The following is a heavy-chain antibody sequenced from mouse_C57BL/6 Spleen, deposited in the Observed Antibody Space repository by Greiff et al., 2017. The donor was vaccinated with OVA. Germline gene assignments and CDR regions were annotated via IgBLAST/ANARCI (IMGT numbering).Heavy chain of an antibody. CDR3: ASGLYDYDEGFYAMDY. CDR1: GYTFTTYP. V-gene: IGHV1-47*01. CDR2: FHPYNDDT. D-gene: IGHD2-4*01. Sequence: LVESGAELVKPGASVKMSCKASGYTFTTYPIEWMKQNHGKSLEWIGNFHPYNDDTKYNEKFKGKATLTVEKSSSTVYLELSRLTSDDSAVYYCASGLYDYDEGFYAMDYWGQGTSVTVSS. J-gene: IGHJ4*01.